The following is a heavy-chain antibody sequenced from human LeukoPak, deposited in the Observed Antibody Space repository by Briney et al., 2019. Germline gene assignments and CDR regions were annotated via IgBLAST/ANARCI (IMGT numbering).Heavy chain of an antibody. Sequence: SETLSHTCTVSGGSISTTSYYWDWIRQPPGRGLEWIGSIYYTGATYYNPSLERRATTSIDTSETQFSLRLSSVTAADTAVYFCARRGYSNGFIDYWGQGTLVTVSS. V-gene: IGHV4-39*01. CDR1: GGSISTTSYY. CDR2: IYYTGAT. CDR3: ARRGYSNGFIDY. J-gene: IGHJ4*02. D-gene: IGHD5-18*01.